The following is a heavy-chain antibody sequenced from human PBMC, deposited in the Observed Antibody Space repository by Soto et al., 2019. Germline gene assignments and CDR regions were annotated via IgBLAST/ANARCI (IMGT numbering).Heavy chain of an antibody. Sequence: SETLSLTCTVSGGSISSSSYYWGWIRQPPGKGLEWIGSIYYSGSTYYNPSLKSRVTISVDTSKNQFSLKLSSVTAAVTVVYYCARPGVTITEPFDYWGQGSLVTVSS. J-gene: IGHJ4*02. CDR1: GGSISSSSYY. CDR3: ARPGVTITEPFDY. V-gene: IGHV4-39*01. D-gene: IGHD5-12*01. CDR2: IYYSGST.